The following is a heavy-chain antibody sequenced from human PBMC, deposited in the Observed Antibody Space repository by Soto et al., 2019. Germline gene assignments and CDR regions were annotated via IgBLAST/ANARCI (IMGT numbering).Heavy chain of an antibody. CDR2: MSPGSGNT. CDR3: ARRVRGYDYSLAY. J-gene: IGHJ4*02. Sequence: QVQLVQSGAEVKKPGASVRVSCKASGYPFSSYDINWVRQATGQRLEWLGWMSPGSGNTGYAQKFQDRVTMTQNTAINTAFLELKSLGPEDTAVYYCARRVRGYDYSLAYWGQGTLVTVFS. CDR1: GYPFSSYD. V-gene: IGHV1-8*01. D-gene: IGHD4-4*01.